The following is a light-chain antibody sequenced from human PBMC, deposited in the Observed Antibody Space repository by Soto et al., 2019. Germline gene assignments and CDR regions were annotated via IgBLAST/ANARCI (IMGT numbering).Light chain of an antibody. J-gene: IGKJ1*01. CDR3: QQYESYPWT. CDR2: DDS. CDR1: QSISTW. V-gene: IGKV1-5*01. Sequence: DVQMTPSPSSLSASVVDKVTITCRASQSISTWLAWYQQTPGKAPKLLIFDDSSLESGVPSRFSGSGSGTEFTLTFNSLQPDEFATYYCQQYESYPWTLGQGTKVDIK.